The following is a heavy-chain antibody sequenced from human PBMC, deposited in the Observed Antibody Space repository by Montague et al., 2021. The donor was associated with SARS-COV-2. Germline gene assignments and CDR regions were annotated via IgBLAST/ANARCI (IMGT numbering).Heavy chain of an antibody. Sequence: SETLSLTCAVYGGSFSGYYWSWIRQPPGKGLEWIGEINHSGSTNYNPSLKGRVTISVDTSKNQFSLKLSSVTAADTAVYYCARGAYSSSWYPVKYYFDYWGQGTLVTVSS. V-gene: IGHV4-34*01. D-gene: IGHD6-13*01. CDR3: ARGAYSSSWYPVKYYFDY. CDR1: GGSFSGYY. J-gene: IGHJ4*02. CDR2: INHSGST.